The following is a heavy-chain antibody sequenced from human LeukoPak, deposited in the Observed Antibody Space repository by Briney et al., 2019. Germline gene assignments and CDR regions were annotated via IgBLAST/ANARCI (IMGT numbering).Heavy chain of an antibody. J-gene: IGHJ4*02. CDR1: GYTFTTYG. CDR3: ALGDILTGYWAEYFVY. D-gene: IGHD3-9*01. CDR2: IYGYNGNT. Sequence: ASVRVSCKTSGYTFTTYGLSWVRQATGQGREWMGWIYGYNGNTNYAPKFQDRVTMTTDTSTRTAYMELKNLRSDDTAVYYCALGDILTGYWAEYFVYWGQGTLVAVSS. V-gene: IGHV1-18*01.